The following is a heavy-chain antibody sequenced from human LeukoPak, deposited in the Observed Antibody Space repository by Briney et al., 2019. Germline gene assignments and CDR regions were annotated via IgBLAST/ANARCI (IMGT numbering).Heavy chain of an antibody. Sequence: SETLSLTCAVYGGSFSGYYWSWIRQPPGKGLEWIGEINHSGSTNYNPSLKSRVTISVDTSKNQFSLKLSSVTAADTAVYYCARAQTAWTSTTYLLDYYYYYMDVWGKGTTVTVSS. J-gene: IGHJ6*03. CDR1: GGSFSGYY. CDR3: ARAQTAWTSTTYLLDYYYYYMDV. V-gene: IGHV4-34*01. D-gene: IGHD1-14*01. CDR2: INHSGST.